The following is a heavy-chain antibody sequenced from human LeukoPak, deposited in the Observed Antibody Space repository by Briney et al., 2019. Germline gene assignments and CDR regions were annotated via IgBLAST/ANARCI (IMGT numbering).Heavy chain of an antibody. D-gene: IGHD5-18*01. Sequence: PSETLSLTCAVYGGSFSGYYWSWIRQPPGKGLEWIGEINHSGSTNYNPSLKSRVTISVDTSKNQFSLKLSSVTAADTAVYYCARVGSGYSYEFDYWGQGTLATVSS. J-gene: IGHJ4*02. V-gene: IGHV4-34*01. CDR2: INHSGST. CDR3: ARVGSGYSYEFDY. CDR1: GGSFSGYY.